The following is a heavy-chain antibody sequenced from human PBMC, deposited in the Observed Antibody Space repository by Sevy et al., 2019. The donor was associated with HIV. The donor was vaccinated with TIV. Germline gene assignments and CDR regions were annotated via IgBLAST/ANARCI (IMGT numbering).Heavy chain of an antibody. CDR1: GGTFNSYA. J-gene: IGHJ5*02. V-gene: IGHV1-69*13. CDR2: IIPIFGTA. D-gene: IGHD6-13*01. CDR3: ARDGARIAAAGTEGRFDP. Sequence: RASVKVSCKASGGTFNSYAISWVRQAPGQGLEWMGGIIPIFGTANYAQKFQGRVTITADESTSTAYMELSSLRSEDTAVYYCARDGARIAAAGTEGRFDPWGQGTLVTVSS.